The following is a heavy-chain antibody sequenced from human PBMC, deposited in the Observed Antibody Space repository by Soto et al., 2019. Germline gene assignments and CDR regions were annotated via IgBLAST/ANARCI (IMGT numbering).Heavy chain of an antibody. D-gene: IGHD2-21*02. CDR1: GYTFTSYG. V-gene: IGHV1-18*01. Sequence: GASVKVSCKASGYTFTSYGISWVRQAPGQGLEWMGWISAYNGNTNYAQKLQGRVTMTTDTSTSTAYMELRSLRSDDTAVYYCARERDVKVTWRTSRPYYYYYMDVWGKGTTVTVSS. CDR2: ISAYNGNT. CDR3: ARERDVKVTWRTSRPYYYYYMDV. J-gene: IGHJ6*03.